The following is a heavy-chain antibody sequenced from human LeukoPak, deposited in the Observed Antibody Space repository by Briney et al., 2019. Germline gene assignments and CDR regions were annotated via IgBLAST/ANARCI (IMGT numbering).Heavy chain of an antibody. Sequence: GGSLRLSCAASGFTFNSYAMTWVRQAPGKGLEWVSSISGSGGSTYYADSVKGRFTISRDNSKNTLYLQMNSLRAEDTAVYYCAKHYDGNLSGAFDIWGQGTLVTVSS. V-gene: IGHV3-23*01. CDR3: AKHYDGNLSGAFDI. J-gene: IGHJ3*02. CDR1: GFTFNSYA. CDR2: ISGSGGST. D-gene: IGHD4-23*01.